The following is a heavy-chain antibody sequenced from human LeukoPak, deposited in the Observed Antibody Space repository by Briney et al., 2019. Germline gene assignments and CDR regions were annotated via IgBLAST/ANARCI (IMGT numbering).Heavy chain of an antibody. CDR3: ARQEQQLIYNWFDP. J-gene: IGHJ5*02. D-gene: IGHD6-13*01. CDR1: GGAIHSYY. CDR2: IYFVGSA. V-gene: IGHV4-59*01. Sequence: PSETLSLTCSVSGGAIHSYYWSWIRQPPGKGLEWIGYIYFVGSANYNPSLKSRVTISLDKSRKQVSLNLNSVTAADTAVYYCARQEQQLIYNWFDPWGQGTLVTVSS.